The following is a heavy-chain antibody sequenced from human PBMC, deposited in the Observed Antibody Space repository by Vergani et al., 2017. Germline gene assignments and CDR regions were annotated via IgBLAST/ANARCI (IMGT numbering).Heavy chain of an antibody. CDR2: INTNTGNP. CDR3: ARDVVTMVRGATPQIYGMDV. CDR1: GYTFTSYA. D-gene: IGHD3-10*01. J-gene: IGHJ6*02. V-gene: IGHV7-4-1*02. Sequence: VQLVQSGAEVKKPGASVKVSCKASGYTFTSYAMNWVRQAPGQGLEWMGWINTNTGNPTYAQGFTGRFVFSLDTSVSTAYLQISSLKAEDTAVYYCARDVVTMVRGATPQIYGMDVWGQGTTVTVSS.